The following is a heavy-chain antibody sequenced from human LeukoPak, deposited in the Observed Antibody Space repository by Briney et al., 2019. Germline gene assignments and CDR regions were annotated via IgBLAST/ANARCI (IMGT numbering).Heavy chain of an antibody. Sequence: ASVKVSCKASGYTFTSYGISWVRQAPRQGLEWMGWISAYNGNTNYAQKLQGGVTMTTDTSTSTAYMELRSLRSDDTAVYYCARSTVLASTKGDAFDIWCQGTMVTVSS. J-gene: IGHJ3*02. CDR3: ARSTVLASTKGDAFDI. V-gene: IGHV1-18*01. CDR2: ISAYNGNT. CDR1: GYTFTSYG. D-gene: IGHD2-15*01.